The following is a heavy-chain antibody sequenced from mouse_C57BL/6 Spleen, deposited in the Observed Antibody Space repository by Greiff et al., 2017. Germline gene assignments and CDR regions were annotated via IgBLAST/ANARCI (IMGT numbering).Heavy chain of an antibody. J-gene: IGHJ3*01. D-gene: IGHD1-1*01. V-gene: IGHV1-52*01. CDR1: GYTFTSYW. CDR2: IDPSDSET. CDR3: ARGRFTTVVASPFAY. Sequence: QVQLQQPGAELVRPGSSVKLSCKASGYTFTSYWMHWVKPRPIQGLEWIGNIDPSDSETHYNQKFKDKATLTVDKSSSTAYMQLSSLTSEDAAVYYCARGRFTTVVASPFAYWGQGTLVTVAA.